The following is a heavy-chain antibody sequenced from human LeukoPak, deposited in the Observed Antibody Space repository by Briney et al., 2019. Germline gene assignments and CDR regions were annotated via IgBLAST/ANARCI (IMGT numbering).Heavy chain of an antibody. J-gene: IGHJ4*02. CDR3: ARDGLGQQLPLDY. D-gene: IGHD6-13*01. V-gene: IGHV3-74*01. CDR2: INSDGSST. Sequence: GGSLRLSCAASGFTFSSYWMHWVRQAPGKGLVWVSRINSDGSSTSYADSVKGRFTISRDNAKNTLYLQTNSLRAEDTAVYYCARDGLGQQLPLDYWGQGTLVTVSS. CDR1: GFTFSSYW.